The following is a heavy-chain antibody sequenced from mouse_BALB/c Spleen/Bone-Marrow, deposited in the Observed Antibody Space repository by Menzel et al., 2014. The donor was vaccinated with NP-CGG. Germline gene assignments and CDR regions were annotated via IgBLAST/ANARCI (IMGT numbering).Heavy chain of an antibody. J-gene: IGHJ3*01. CDR1: GFTFSSYT. D-gene: IGHD4-1*01. V-gene: IGHV5-12-2*01. CDR3: ATGTFAY. Sequence: DVKLQESGGGLVQPGGSLKLSCAASGFTFSSYTMSWVRQTPEKRLEWVAYISNGGGSTYYPDTVKGRFTISRDNAKNTLYLQMSSLKSEDTAMYYCATGTFAYWGQGTLVTVSA. CDR2: ISNGGGST.